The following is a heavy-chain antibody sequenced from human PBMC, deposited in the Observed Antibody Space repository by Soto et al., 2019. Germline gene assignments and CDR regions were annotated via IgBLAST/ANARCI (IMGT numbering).Heavy chain of an antibody. J-gene: IGHJ3*02. CDR3: ARGDLGAFDM. D-gene: IGHD7-27*01. CDR2: IKQDGTEK. Sequence: SLRLSCAASGFTFNIYWMNWVRQAPGKGLEWVACIKQDGTEKYNVDSVKGRFTISRDNAKNSVYLHMNSLRDEDTAVYFCARGDLGAFDMWGQGTMVTVSS. V-gene: IGHV3-7*01. CDR1: GFTFNIYW.